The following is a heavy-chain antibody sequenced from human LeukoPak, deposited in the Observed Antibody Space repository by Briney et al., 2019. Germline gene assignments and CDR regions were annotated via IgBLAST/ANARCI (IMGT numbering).Heavy chain of an antibody. J-gene: IGHJ6*03. CDR1: GFTFSSYS. V-gene: IGHV3-21*01. Sequence: GESLRLSCAASGFTFSSYSMNWVRQAPGKGLEWVSSISSSSSYIYYADSVKGRFTISRDNSKNTLYLQMNSLRAEDTAVYYCARESYCSSTSCSYYYYYYMDVWGKGTTVTVSS. D-gene: IGHD2-2*01. CDR3: ARESYCSSTSCSYYYYYYMDV. CDR2: ISSSSSYI.